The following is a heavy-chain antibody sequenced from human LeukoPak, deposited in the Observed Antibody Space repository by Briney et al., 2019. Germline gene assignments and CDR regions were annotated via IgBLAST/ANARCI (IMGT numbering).Heavy chain of an antibody. V-gene: IGHV3-23*01. CDR3: AKDGSLYYDFWSGFYAAHFDY. Sequence: PVGSLRLSCTASGFTFSSYAMSWVRQAPGKGLEWFSAIIGTGVSTTYAVSLRGRFTTSTDNSKNTLYLQMNSLRAEDMAVYYCAKDGSLYYDFWSGFYAAHFDYWGQGTLVTVSS. CDR2: IIGTGVST. D-gene: IGHD3-3*01. CDR1: GFTFSSYA. J-gene: IGHJ4*02.